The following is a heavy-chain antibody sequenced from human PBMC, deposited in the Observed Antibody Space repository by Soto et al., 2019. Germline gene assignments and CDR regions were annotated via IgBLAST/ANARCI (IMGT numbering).Heavy chain of an antibody. CDR2: IYYSGSS. D-gene: IGHD3-22*01. CDR3: ARQIYDSDTGPNFQYYFDS. Sequence: SETLSLTCTVSGGSISSYYWSWIRQPPGKGLEWIGYIYYSGSSDYNPSLKSRASISVDTSITTVFLQWSSLRASDTAMYYCARQIYDSDTGPNFQYYFDSWGQGTPVTVSS. J-gene: IGHJ4*02. CDR1: GGSISSYY. V-gene: IGHV4-59*08.